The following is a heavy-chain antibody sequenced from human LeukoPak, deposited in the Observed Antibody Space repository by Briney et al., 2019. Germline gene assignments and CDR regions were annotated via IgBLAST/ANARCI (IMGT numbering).Heavy chain of an antibody. CDR2: INPNSGGT. V-gene: IGHV1-2*02. CDR3: ARGRGRGIGYCSSTSCPSFDY. Sequence: ASVKVSCKASGYTFTRYGISWVRRAPGQGLEWMGWINPNSGGTNYAQKFQGRVTMTRDTSISTAYMELSRLRSDDTAVYYCARGRGRGIGYCSSTSCPSFDYWGQGTLVTVSS. D-gene: IGHD2-2*01. CDR1: GYTFTRYG. J-gene: IGHJ4*02.